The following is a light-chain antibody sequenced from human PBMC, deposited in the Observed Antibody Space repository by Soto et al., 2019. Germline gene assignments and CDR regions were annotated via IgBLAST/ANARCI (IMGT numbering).Light chain of an antibody. V-gene: IGKV1-39*01. CDR3: QQSYSTPQT. Sequence: DIQMTQSPSSLSASVGDRVTITCRASQSISSYLNWYQQKPGRAPKLLIYAASSLQSGVPSRFSGSGSGTDVTLTISSQQPEDFATYYCQQSYSTPQTFGQGTKVEIK. J-gene: IGKJ1*01. CDR2: AAS. CDR1: QSISSY.